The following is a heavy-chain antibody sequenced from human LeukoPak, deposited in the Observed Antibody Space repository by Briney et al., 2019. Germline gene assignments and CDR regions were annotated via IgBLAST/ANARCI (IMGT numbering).Heavy chain of an antibody. V-gene: IGHV4-39*01. D-gene: IGHD2-2*01. CDR3: ARHWGSTSSGVDY. CDR1: GGSISSSSYY. CDR2: IYYSGST. J-gene: IGHJ4*02. Sequence: SETLSLTCSVSGGSISSSSYYWGWIRQPPGKRLEWIGSIYYSGSTYYNPSLKSRVTISVDTSKNHFSLKLSSVTAADTAVYYCARHWGSTSSGVDYWGQGTLVTVSS.